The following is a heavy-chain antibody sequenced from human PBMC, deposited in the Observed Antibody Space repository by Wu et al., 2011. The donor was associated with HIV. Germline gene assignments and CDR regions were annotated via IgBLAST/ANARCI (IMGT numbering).Heavy chain of an antibody. V-gene: IGHV1-69*18. D-gene: IGHD5-12*01. Sequence: QVQLVQPGAEVKKPGSSVKVSCKASGGTFKNYVINWVRQAPGQGLEWMGRILPMFSRTNYAQKFQGRVSITADEFMSTAYMELRSLRSDDTAVYYCARDRVANIVATRGFDYWGPGEPWSPSPQ. J-gene: IGHJ4*02. CDR1: GGTFKNYV. CDR2: ILPMFSRT. CDR3: ARDRVANIVATRGFDY.